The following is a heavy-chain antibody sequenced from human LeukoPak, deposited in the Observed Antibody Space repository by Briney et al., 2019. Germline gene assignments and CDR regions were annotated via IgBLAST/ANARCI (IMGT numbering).Heavy chain of an antibody. D-gene: IGHD2-21*02. V-gene: IGHV4-59*11. Sequence: SETLSLTCAVSDDSFSSHYWTWIRQPPGKGLEWIGYISYIGTTNYNPSLKSRVTLSIDTSKNQFSLKLRSVTAADTAVYYCAGGLVAVTKGFDIWGQGTMVSVSS. CDR1: DDSFSSHY. CDR3: AGGLVAVTKGFDI. J-gene: IGHJ3*02. CDR2: ISYIGTT.